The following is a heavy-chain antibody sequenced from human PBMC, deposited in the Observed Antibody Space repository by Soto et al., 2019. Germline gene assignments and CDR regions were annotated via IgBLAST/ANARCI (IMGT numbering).Heavy chain of an antibody. J-gene: IGHJ4*02. CDR1: GFTFSNSA. CDR2: IGGRGGST. D-gene: IGHD2-15*01. V-gene: IGHV3-23*01. Sequence: EVQLLESGGGLVQPGGSLRLSCAASGFTFSNSAMSWVRQAPGKGLEWVSAIGGRGGSTYYADSVKGRFTISRDDSKNTLYLQMSSLRAEDTALYYCAKDTGRGGGSVCDYWGQGTLVTVSS. CDR3: AKDTGRGGGSVCDY.